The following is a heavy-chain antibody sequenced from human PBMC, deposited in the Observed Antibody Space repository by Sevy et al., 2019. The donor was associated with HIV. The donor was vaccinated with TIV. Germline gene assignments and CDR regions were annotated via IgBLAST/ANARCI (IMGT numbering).Heavy chain of an antibody. V-gene: IGHV3-33*03. D-gene: IGHD3-9*01. Sequence: GGSLRLSCKATGFSLINYAIHWVRQAPGKGLEWVAVMTFDGSNQYYADSVKGRFTISTDTSTNTVYLAMNSLRADDTALYSCAMVLNSQINTDDTFDIWGLGTMVTVSS. CDR3: AMVLNSQINTDDTFDI. J-gene: IGHJ3*02. CDR1: GFSLINYA. CDR2: MTFDGSNQ.